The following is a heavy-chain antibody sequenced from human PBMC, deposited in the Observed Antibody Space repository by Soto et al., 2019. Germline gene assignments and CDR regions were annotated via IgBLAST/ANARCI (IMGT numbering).Heavy chain of an antibody. CDR1: GGTFSSYT. J-gene: IGHJ6*02. V-gene: IGHV1-69*02. D-gene: IGHD4-4*01. CDR2: IIPILGIA. Sequence: ASVKVSCKASGGTFSSYTISWVRQAPGQGLEWMGRIIPILGIANYAQKFQGRVTITADKSTSTAYMELSSLRSEDTAVYYCARGYSNYGGLYYGMDVWGQGTTVTVSS. CDR3: ARGYSNYGGLYYGMDV.